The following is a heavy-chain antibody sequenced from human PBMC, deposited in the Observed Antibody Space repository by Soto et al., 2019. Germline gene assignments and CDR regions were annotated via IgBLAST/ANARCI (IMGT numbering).Heavy chain of an antibody. CDR2: ISPIFGTA. CDR3: ARGWGYDSTDYYYAY. Sequence: QVQLVQSGAEVRKPGSSVKVSCKASVGTFSRHAISWVRQAPGQGREWVGAISPIFGTANHAQKFQGRVTIIADESTGRVYMELSSLRSEDTAISYCARGWGYDSTDYYYAYWGRWTMVTVSS. V-gene: IGHV1-69*01. D-gene: IGHD3-22*01. J-gene: IGHJ3*01. CDR1: VGTFSRHA.